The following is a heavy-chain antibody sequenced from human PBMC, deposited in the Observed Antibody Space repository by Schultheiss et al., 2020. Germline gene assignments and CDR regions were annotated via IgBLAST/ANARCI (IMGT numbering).Heavy chain of an antibody. Sequence: GESLKISCAASGFTFSSYGMHWVRQAPGKGLEWVAVISYDGSNKYYADSVKGRFTISRDNSKNTLYLQMNSLRAEDTAVYYCAKEGGKQHYYYYYMDVWGKGTTVTVSS. D-gene: IGHD1/OR15-1a*01. CDR1: GFTFSSYG. V-gene: IGHV3-30*18. CDR3: AKEGGKQHYYYYYMDV. J-gene: IGHJ6*03. CDR2: ISYDGSNK.